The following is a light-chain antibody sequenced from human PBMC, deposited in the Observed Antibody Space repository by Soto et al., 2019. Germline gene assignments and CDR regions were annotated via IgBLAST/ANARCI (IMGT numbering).Light chain of an antibody. CDR1: QSISSY. Sequence: DIQMTQSPSSLSASVGDRVTITCRASQSISSYLNWYQQKPGKAPKLLIYAASSLQSGVPSRFSVSGSGTDFTLPISSLQPEDFATYYCQKSYSTPRTFGQGTRLEIK. CDR3: QKSYSTPRT. CDR2: AAS. V-gene: IGKV1-39*01. J-gene: IGKJ5*01.